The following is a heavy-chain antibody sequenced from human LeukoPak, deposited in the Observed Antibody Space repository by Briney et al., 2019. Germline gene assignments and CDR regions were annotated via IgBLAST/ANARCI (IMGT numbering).Heavy chain of an antibody. J-gene: IGHJ4*02. Sequence: SVKVSCKASGYTFTSYGISWVRRAPGQGLEWMGWISAYNGNTNYAQKLQGRVTMTTDTSTSTAYMELRSLRSDDTAVYYCARATYYYDSSGYYYTFDSFDYWGQGTLVTVSS. CDR1: GYTFTSYG. CDR2: ISAYNGNT. V-gene: IGHV1-18*01. D-gene: IGHD3-22*01. CDR3: ARATYYYDSSGYYYTFDSFDY.